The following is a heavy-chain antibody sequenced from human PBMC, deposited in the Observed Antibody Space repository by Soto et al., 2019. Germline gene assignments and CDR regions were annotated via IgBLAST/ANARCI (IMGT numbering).Heavy chain of an antibody. Sequence: SVKVSCKASGGSFGKSVINWVRQTPGQGLEWLGGFIPVYRTLNYAQKFQGRVTITADESTGTAYMTLSSLASDDTAVYYCATGVIWIGYFTVDSWGQGTRVTVSS. D-gene: IGHD3-3*01. CDR2: FIPVYRTL. CDR3: ATGVIWIGYFTVDS. J-gene: IGHJ4*02. CDR1: GGSFGKSV. V-gene: IGHV1-69*13.